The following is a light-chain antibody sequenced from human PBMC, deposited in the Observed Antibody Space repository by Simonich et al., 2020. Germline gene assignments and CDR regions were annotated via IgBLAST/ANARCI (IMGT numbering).Light chain of an antibody. CDR2: GAS. V-gene: IGKV3-15*01. CDR1: QSVSSN. CDR3: QQYYSTPYT. J-gene: IGKJ2*01. Sequence: EIAMTQSPATLSVSPGERATLSCRASQSVSSNLAWYPQKPGQAPRLLIYGASTRATGIPARFSGSGSGTEFTLTISSLQSEDVAVYYCQQYYSTPYTFGQGTKLEIK.